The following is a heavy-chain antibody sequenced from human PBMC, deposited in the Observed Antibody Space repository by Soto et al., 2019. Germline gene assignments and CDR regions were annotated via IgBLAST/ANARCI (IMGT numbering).Heavy chain of an antibody. CDR3: ARLVFGVAPFDY. CDR1: GGSISSYY. V-gene: IGHV4-59*08. CDR2: IYYSGST. Sequence: SETLSLTCTVSGGSISSYYWSWIRQPPGKGLEWIGYIYYSGSTNYNPSLNSRVTISVDTSKNQFSLKLSSVTAADTAVYYCARLVFGVAPFDYWGQGTLVTVSS. D-gene: IGHD3-3*01. J-gene: IGHJ4*02.